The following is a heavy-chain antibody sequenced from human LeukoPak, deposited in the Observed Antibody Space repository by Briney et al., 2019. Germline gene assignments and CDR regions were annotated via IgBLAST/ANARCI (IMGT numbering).Heavy chain of an antibody. J-gene: IGHJ6*03. V-gene: IGHV3-30*01. CDR1: GLTFSSYA. D-gene: IGHD5-24*01. CDR2: ISYDGSNK. CDR3: ARGIKEMATIGSYYYYYMDV. Sequence: GRSLRLSCAASGLTFSSYAMHWVRQAPGKGVEWVAVISYDGSNKYYADSVKGRSTISRDNSKNTLYLQMNSLRAEDTAVYYCARGIKEMATIGSYYYYYMDVWGKGTTVTVSS.